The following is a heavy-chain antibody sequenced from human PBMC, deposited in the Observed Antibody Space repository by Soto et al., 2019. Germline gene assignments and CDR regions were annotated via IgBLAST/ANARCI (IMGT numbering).Heavy chain of an antibody. CDR2: ISSDGSNE. D-gene: IGHD4-17*01. CDR1: GFIFTSYT. Sequence: GGSLRLSCATSGFIFTSYTLHWVRQAPGKGLEWLALISSDGSNEYYADSVKGRFTISRDNSKNTLYLQMNSLRAEDTAVYYCARDRRDYGGKGDWFDPWGQGTLVTVSS. V-gene: IGHV3-30-3*01. J-gene: IGHJ5*02. CDR3: ARDRRDYGGKGDWFDP.